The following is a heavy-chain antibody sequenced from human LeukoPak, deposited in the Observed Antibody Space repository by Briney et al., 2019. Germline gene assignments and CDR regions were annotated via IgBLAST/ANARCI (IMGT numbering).Heavy chain of an antibody. D-gene: IGHD6-13*01. J-gene: IGHJ4*01. CDR2: ICTYNGNT. CDR1: GYTFTSYG. V-gene: IGHV1-18*01. Sequence: ASVKVSCKASGYTFTSYGIIWVRQAPGQGLDWMGWICTYNGNTNYAQKLQGRGTMTTDTSTSTAYMELRSLRSDDTPVYYCTRDTGIQAASSYFDYWGPGTQVTVSS. CDR3: TRDTGIQAASSYFDY.